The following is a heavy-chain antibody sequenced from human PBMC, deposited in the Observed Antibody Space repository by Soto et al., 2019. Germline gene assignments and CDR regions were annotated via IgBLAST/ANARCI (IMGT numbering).Heavy chain of an antibody. J-gene: IGHJ4*01. V-gene: IGHV3-74*01. D-gene: IGHD2-2*01. CDR3: ARVGGGLPAILFSFDY. CDR2: INSDGRSK. Sequence: EVQLVESGGGLVQPGGSLGLSCVASGFTFSGYWMHWVRQVSGKGLVWVSRINSDGRSKIYADSVKGRFTISRDNVKNTLYIQMNSLRVQDTAVYYCARVGGGLPAILFSFDYLGQGTLVTVSS. CDR1: GFTFSGYW.